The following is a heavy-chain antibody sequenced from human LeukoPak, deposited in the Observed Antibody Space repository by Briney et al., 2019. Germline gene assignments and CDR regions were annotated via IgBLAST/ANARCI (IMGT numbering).Heavy chain of an antibody. Sequence: RVSGPALVKPTQTLTLTCTFSGFSLRASGMCVSWIRQPPGKALEWLARIAWDDDKYYSTSLKTRLTISKDTSKNQVVLTMSNMDPVDTATYYCARNYYDSSGYYQTINAFDIWGQGTMVTVSS. V-gene: IGHV2-70*11. CDR3: ARNYYDSSGYYQTINAFDI. D-gene: IGHD3-22*01. J-gene: IGHJ3*02. CDR2: IAWDDDK. CDR1: GFSLRASGMC.